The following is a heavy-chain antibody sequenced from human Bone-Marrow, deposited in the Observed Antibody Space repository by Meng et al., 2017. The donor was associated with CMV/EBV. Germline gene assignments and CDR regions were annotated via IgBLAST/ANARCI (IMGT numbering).Heavy chain of an antibody. V-gene: IGHV1-46*01. D-gene: IGHD3-3*01. CDR1: GYTFTSYY. CDR3: AREVRSKTIFGVVKIETTGPEYGMDV. CDR2: INPSGGST. J-gene: IGHJ6*02. Sequence: ASVKVSCKASGYTFTSYYMHWVRQAPGQGLEWMGIINPSGGSTSYAQKFQGRVTMTRDTSTSTVYMELSSLRSEDTAVYYCAREVRSKTIFGVVKIETTGPEYGMDVWGQGNTVNVSS.